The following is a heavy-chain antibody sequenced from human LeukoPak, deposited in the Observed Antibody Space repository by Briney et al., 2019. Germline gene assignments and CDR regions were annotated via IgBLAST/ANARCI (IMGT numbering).Heavy chain of an antibody. CDR3: ARGGVTATHYYYGMDV. Sequence: SETLSLTCSVSGASINDYYWNWIRQPPGKGLQWIGHIYYSGSTSYNLSLKSRVTISVDTSKNQFSLKLTSVTDVDTAVYYCARGGVTATHYYYGMDVWGKGTTVTVSS. J-gene: IGHJ6*04. CDR1: GASINDYY. D-gene: IGHD2-15*01. V-gene: IGHV4-59*01. CDR2: IYYSGST.